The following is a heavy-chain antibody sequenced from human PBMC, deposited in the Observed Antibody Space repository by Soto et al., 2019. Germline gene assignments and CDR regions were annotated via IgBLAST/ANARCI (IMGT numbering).Heavy chain of an antibody. J-gene: IGHJ4*02. CDR3: AKDARIVVVTAEGPDDY. D-gene: IGHD2-21*02. V-gene: IGHV3-23*01. Sequence: GGSLRLSCAASGFTFSSYAMSWVRQAPGKGLEWVSAISGSGGSTYYADSVKGRFTISRDNSKNTLYLQMNSLRAEDTAVYYCAKDARIVVVTAEGPDDYWGQGTLVTVSS. CDR2: ISGSGGST. CDR1: GFTFSSYA.